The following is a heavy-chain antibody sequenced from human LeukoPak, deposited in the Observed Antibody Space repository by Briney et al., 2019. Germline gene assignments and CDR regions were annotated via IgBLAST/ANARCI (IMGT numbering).Heavy chain of an antibody. CDR3: ARLLIVATIDYFDY. J-gene: IGHJ4*02. V-gene: IGHV3-7*01. D-gene: IGHD5-12*01. CDR1: GFTFSSYW. Sequence: PGGSLRLSCAASGFTFSSYWMSWVRQAPGKGLEWVANIKQDGSEKYYVDSVKGRFTISRDNAKNSLYLQMNSLRAEDTAVYYCARLLIVATIDYFDYWGQGTLVTVSS. CDR2: IKQDGSEK.